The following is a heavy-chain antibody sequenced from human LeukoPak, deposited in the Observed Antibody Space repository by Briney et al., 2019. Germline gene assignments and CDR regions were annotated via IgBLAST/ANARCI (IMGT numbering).Heavy chain of an antibody. Sequence: RSLRLSCAASGFTVSSNYMSWVRQAPGKGLEWVSVIYSGGSTYYADSVKGRFTISRDNSKNTLYLQMNSLRAEDTAVYYCARDGYSSSSGTWGQGTLVTVSS. V-gene: IGHV3-53*01. CDR1: GFTVSSNY. CDR3: ARDGYSSSSGT. CDR2: IYSGGST. D-gene: IGHD6-6*01. J-gene: IGHJ5*02.